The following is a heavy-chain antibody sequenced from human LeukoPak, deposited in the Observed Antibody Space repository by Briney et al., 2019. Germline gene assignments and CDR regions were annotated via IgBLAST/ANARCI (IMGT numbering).Heavy chain of an antibody. CDR1: GYPIRSGYY. V-gene: IGHV4-61*01. CDR2: IYSSGST. D-gene: IGHD4-11*01. CDR3: ARPWHDSSIVGFDP. J-gene: IGHJ5*02. Sequence: PSETLSLTCAVSGYPIRSGYYWSWIRQPPGKGLEWIGYIYSSGSTNYNPSLKSRVTISVDTSKNQFSLKLSSVTAADTAVYYCARPWHDSSIVGFDPWGQGTLVTVSS.